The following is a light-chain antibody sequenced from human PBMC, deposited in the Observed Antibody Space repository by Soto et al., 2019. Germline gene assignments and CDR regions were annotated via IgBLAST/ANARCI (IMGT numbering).Light chain of an antibody. J-gene: IGLJ3*02. CDR2: EVS. CDR3: SSYAGSNNLV. CDR1: SSDVGGYDY. Sequence: QSALTQPPSASGSPGQSVTISCTGTSSDVGGYDYVSWYQHHPGKAPKLMIYEVSLRPSGVPDRFSGSKSGNTASLTVSGLQDEDEADYYCSSYAGSNNLVFGGGTKLTVL. V-gene: IGLV2-8*01.